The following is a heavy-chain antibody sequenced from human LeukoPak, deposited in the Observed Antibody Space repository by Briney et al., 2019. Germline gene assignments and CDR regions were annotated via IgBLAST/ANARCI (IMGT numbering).Heavy chain of an antibody. CDR1: GGSISSGSYY. J-gene: IGHJ6*03. CDR2: IYTSGST. V-gene: IGHV4-61*02. CDR3: ARDCSSGFSLGYYYYYMDV. Sequence: PSQTLSLTCTVSGGSISSGSYYWSWIRQPAGKGLEWIGRIYTSGSTNYNPSLKSRVTISVDTSKNQFSLKLSSVTAADTAVYYCARDCSSGFSLGYYYYYMDVWGKGTTVTISS. D-gene: IGHD6-19*01.